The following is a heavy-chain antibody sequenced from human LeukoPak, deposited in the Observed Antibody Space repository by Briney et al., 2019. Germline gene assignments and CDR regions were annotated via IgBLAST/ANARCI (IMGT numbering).Heavy chain of an antibody. CDR3: ARDQYSSVYYFDQ. CDR1: GVTFSTYS. J-gene: IGHJ4*02. CDR2: ISSSSSTI. V-gene: IGHV3-48*04. D-gene: IGHD6-19*01. Sequence: GGSQRLSCAASGVTFSTYSMNWVRQAPGKGLEWLSHISSSSSTIYYADSVKGRFTISRDNAKNSLYLQINSLRAEDTAVYYCARDQYSSVYYFDQWGQGTLVTVSS.